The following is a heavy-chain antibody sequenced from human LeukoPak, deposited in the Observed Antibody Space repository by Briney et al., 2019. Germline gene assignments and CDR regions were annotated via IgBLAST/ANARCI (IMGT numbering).Heavy chain of an antibody. CDR1: GFTFTNAW. CDR2: IRTKADGGTT. CDR3: ITKRDRFGELRADYYGMDV. Sequence: GGSLRLSCATSGFTFTNAWMNWVRQAPGKGLEWVGRIRTKADGGTTNYAAPVKGRFTISRDDSKTTLYLQMNSLKTEDTAVYYCITKRDRFGELRADYYGMDVWGQGTTVTVSS. J-gene: IGHJ6*02. D-gene: IGHD3-10*01. V-gene: IGHV3-15*01.